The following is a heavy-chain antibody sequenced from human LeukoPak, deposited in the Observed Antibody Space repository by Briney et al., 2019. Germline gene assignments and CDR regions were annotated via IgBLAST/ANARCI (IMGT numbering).Heavy chain of an antibody. Sequence: GEALKISCKGSGYSFTSYWIGWVRQMAGKGLEWMGIIYPGDSDTRYNPSFQGQVTTSADKSISTAYLQWSSMKGSDTAMYYCGRRGDDYYYYGMDVWGQGTTVTVSS. CDR3: GRRGDDYYYYGMDV. CDR1: GYSFTSYW. CDR2: IYPGDSDT. V-gene: IGHV5-51*01. J-gene: IGHJ6*02.